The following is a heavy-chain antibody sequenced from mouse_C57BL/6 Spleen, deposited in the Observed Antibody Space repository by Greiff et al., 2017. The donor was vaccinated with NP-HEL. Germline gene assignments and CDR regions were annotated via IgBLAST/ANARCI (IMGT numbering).Heavy chain of an antibody. D-gene: IGHD1-1*01. J-gene: IGHJ1*03. CDR3: ARGDYYGSSYEYFDV. CDR2: ISSGSSTI. Sequence: EVQRVESGGGLVKPGGSLKLSCAASGFTFSDYGMHWVRQAPEKGLEWVAYISSGSSTIYYADTVKGRFTIYSDNAKNTLFLQMTSLRYEDTAMYYCARGDYYGSSYEYFDVWGTGTTVTVSS. V-gene: IGHV5-17*01. CDR1: GFTFSDYG.